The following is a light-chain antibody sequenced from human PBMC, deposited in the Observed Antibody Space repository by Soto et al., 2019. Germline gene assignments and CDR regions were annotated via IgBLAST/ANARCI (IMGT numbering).Light chain of an antibody. V-gene: IGLV1-44*01. CDR2: SNN. Sequence: QSVLTQPPSASGTPGQRVTISCSGSSSNIGTKTVSWYQQLPGTAPKLLIYSNNQRPSGVPDRFSGSKSGTSASLAITRLQSEDEGDFYCAAWDDSLYGVVFGGGTKLTVL. CDR1: SSNIGTKT. J-gene: IGLJ2*01. CDR3: AAWDDSLYGVV.